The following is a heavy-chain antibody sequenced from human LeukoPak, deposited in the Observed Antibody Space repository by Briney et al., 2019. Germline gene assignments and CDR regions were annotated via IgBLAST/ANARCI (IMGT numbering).Heavy chain of an antibody. CDR1: GFTFSSYG. D-gene: IGHD6-13*01. CDR2: ISYDGTNK. J-gene: IGHJ4*02. Sequence: PGGSPRLSCAASGFTFSSYGIQWVRQAPAKGLEWVAVISYDGTNKNYADSVKGRFTISRDNSMNTLYLQMNSLRPEDTAVYYCAKGWYYFDYWGQGTLVTVSS. V-gene: IGHV3-30*18. CDR3: AKGWYYFDY.